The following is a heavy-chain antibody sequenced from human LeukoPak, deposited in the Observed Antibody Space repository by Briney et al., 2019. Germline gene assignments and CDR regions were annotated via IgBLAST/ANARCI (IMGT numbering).Heavy chain of an antibody. V-gene: IGHV1-18*01. CDR3: AAVPPNYDILTDVGDFFDL. CDR2: ISAYNGNT. Sequence: GASVKVSCKASGYTFTSYGISWVRQAPGQGLEWMGWISAYNGNTNYAQKLQGRVTMTTDTSTSTAYMELRSLRSDDTAVYYCAAVPPNYDILTDVGDFFDLWGRGTLVTVSS. CDR1: GYTFTSYG. J-gene: IGHJ2*01. D-gene: IGHD3-9*01.